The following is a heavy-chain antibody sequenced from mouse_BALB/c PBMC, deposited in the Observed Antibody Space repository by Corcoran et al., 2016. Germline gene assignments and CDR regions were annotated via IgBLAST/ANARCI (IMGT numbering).Heavy chain of an antibody. CDR3: AREPYAMDY. Sequence: QIQLVQSGPELKKPGETVKISCKASGYTFTNYGMNWVKQAPGKGLKWMGWINTNTGEPTYAEEFKGRFAFSLETSASTAYLQINNLKNEDTATYFCAREPYAMDYWGQGTSVTVSS. V-gene: IGHV9-3*02. CDR2: INTNTGEP. CDR1: GYTFTNYG. J-gene: IGHJ4*01.